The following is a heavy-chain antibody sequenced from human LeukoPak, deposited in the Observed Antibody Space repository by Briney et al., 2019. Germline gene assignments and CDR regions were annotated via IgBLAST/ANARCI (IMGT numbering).Heavy chain of an antibody. D-gene: IGHD1-1*01. CDR3: AKDLRAPGFTGTLDF. J-gene: IGHJ4*02. V-gene: IGHV3-9*01. Sequence: PDQEKEIEWVAGINWSSGTIVYVDSVEGRFTISRDNAKNSLYLQMNSLRTEDTAVYFCAKDLRAPGFTGTLDFWGQGTLVTVSS. CDR2: INWSSGTI.